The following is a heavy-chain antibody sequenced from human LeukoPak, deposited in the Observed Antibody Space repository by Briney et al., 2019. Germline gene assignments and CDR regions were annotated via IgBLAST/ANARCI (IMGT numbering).Heavy chain of an antibody. CDR1: GFTFSSYS. D-gene: IGHD3-22*01. Sequence: PGGSLRLSCAASGFTFSSYSMNWVRQAPGKGLEWVSSISSSSSYIYYADSVKGRFTISRDNAKNSLYLQMNSLRAEDTAVCYCARESLGSSGYYRDYWGQGTLVTVSS. CDR2: ISSSSSYI. J-gene: IGHJ4*02. V-gene: IGHV3-21*01. CDR3: ARESLGSSGYYRDY.